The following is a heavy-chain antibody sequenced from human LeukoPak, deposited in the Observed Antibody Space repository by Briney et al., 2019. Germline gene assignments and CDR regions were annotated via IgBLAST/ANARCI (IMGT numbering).Heavy chain of an antibody. J-gene: IGHJ4*02. V-gene: IGHV1-2*02. CDR1: GYTFTGYY. D-gene: IGHD1-26*01. CDR3: TRLSGSYYFIDY. Sequence: GASVKVSCKASGYTFTGYYMHWVRQAPGQGLEWMGWINPNSGGTNYAQKFQGRVTMTRDTSISTAYMELSRLRSDDTAVYYCTRLSGSYYFIDYWGQGTLVTVSS. CDR2: INPNSGGT.